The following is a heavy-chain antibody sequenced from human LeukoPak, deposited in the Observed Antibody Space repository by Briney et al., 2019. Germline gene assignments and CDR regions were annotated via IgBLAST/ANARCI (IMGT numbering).Heavy chain of an antibody. V-gene: IGHV1-2*02. J-gene: IGHJ5*02. D-gene: IGHD1-1*01. CDR1: GYTFTGYY. CDR2: INPNSGGT. CDR3: AKQLGSHRFDP. Sequence: AASVKVSCKASGYTFTGYYMHWVRQAPGQGLEWMGWINPNSGGTNYAQKFQGRVTITRDTSISTAYMELSRLRSDDTAVYYCAKQLGSHRFDPWGQGTLVTVSS.